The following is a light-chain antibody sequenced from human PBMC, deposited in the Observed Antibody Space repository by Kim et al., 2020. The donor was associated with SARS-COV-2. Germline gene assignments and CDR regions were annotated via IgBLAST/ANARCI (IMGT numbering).Light chain of an antibody. V-gene: IGKV1-27*01. Sequence: DIQMTQSPSSLSASVGDRVTITCRASQGINNYLAWYQQKPGKVPKLLIYAASALQSWVPSRFSGSGSGTDFTLTITSLQPEDVAAYYCQQCRGAPWTFGQGTKVEIK. J-gene: IGKJ1*01. CDR3: QQCRGAPWT. CDR1: QGINNY. CDR2: AAS.